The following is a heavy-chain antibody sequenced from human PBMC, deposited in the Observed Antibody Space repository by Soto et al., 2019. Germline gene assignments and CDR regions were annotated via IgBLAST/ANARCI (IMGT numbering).Heavy chain of an antibody. D-gene: IGHD2-2*01. J-gene: IGHJ4*02. CDR1: GGSFSGYY. V-gene: IGHV4-34*01. Sequence: PSETLSLTCAVYGGSFSGYYWSWIRQPPGKGLEWIGEINHSGSTNYNPSLKSRVTISVDTSKNQFSLKLSSVTAADTAVYYCARLEHYCSSTSRSDYWGQGTLVTVSS. CDR2: INHSGST. CDR3: ARLEHYCSSTSRSDY.